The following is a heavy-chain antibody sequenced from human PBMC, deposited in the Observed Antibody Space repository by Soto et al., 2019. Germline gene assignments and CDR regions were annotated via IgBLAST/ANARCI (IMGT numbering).Heavy chain of an antibody. Sequence: PGGSLRLSCEASGFIFSSYAMNWVRQAPGKGLQWVSSITGSSDYTSYIASVKGRFTISRDNSKNTLYLQMDSLRAEDTAVYYCASGRITFGGVIGLFDYWGQGTLVTVSS. CDR2: ITGSSDYT. V-gene: IGHV3-23*01. D-gene: IGHD3-16*02. CDR1: GFIFSSYA. J-gene: IGHJ4*02. CDR3: ASGRITFGGVIGLFDY.